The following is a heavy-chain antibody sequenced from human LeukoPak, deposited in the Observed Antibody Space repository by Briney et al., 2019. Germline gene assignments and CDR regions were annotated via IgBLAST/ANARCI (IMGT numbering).Heavy chain of an antibody. CDR1: GFTFSNDP. D-gene: IGHD3-3*01. CDR3: TLFGVVNVRYYHYMDV. V-gene: IGHV3-23*01. Sequence: GGSLRLSCAASGFTFSNDPMSWVRQTPGKGLEWVSTINYSGGSTYYADSVKGRFTISRDNSKNTLYLQMNSLRAEDTAVYYCTLFGVVNVRYYHYMDVWGKGTTVTVSS. J-gene: IGHJ6*03. CDR2: INYSGGST.